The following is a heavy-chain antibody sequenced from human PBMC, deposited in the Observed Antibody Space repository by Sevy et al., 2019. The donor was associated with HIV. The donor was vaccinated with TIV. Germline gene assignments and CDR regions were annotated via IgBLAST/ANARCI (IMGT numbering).Heavy chain of an antibody. Sequence: GGSLRLSCAVSGFNFNRYSMSWVRQAPGKGLEWVSTLSFGCGKINYADSVKGRFIISRDDSENTLYLQMNSLRAEDTAVYYCAREGCSRPRDYWGQGTLVTVSS. CDR3: AREGCSRPRDY. V-gene: IGHV3-23*01. CDR1: GFNFNRYS. D-gene: IGHD2-2*01. J-gene: IGHJ4*02. CDR2: LSFGCGKI.